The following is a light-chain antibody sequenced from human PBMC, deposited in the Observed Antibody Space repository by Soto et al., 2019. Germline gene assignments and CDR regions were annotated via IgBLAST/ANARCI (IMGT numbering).Light chain of an antibody. CDR1: HSISSY. Sequence: DIQLTQSPSSLSASVGDRVTITCRASHSISSYLNWYQQKPGKPPNLLIYAASTLQGGVPSRFSGSGSGTDFTLTISSLQPEDVAAYYCQQYNSSPLTFGKGTKVDIK. J-gene: IGKJ4*01. CDR2: AAS. CDR3: QQYNSSPLT. V-gene: IGKV1-39*01.